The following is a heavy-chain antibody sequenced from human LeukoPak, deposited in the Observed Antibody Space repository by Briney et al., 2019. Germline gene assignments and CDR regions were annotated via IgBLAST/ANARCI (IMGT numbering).Heavy chain of an antibody. CDR2: MYSSGTT. V-gene: IGHV4-4*07. CDR1: GGSISSYY. J-gene: IGHJ3*02. CDR3: ARHSSGGWPVGAFDI. Sequence: SETLSLTCTVSGGSISSYYWSWIRQPAGEGLEWIGRMYSSGTTNYSPSLNSRVTMSADTSKNEISLRLSSVTAADTAVYYCARHSSGGWPVGAFDIWGQGTMVTVSS. D-gene: IGHD2-15*01.